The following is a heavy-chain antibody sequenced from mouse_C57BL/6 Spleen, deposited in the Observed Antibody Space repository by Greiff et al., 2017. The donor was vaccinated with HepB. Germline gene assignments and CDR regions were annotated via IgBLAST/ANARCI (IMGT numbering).Heavy chain of an antibody. CDR2: IYPRSGNT. J-gene: IGHJ4*01. CDR1: GYTFTSYG. D-gene: IGHD1-1*01. V-gene: IGHV1-81*01. CDR3: ARVTTVVETMDY. Sequence: QVQLKESGAELARPGASVKLSCKASGYTFTSYGISWVKQRTGQGLEWIGEIYPRSGNTYYNEKFKGKATLTADKSSSTAYMELRSLTSEDSAVYFCARVTTVVETMDYWGQGTSVTVSS.